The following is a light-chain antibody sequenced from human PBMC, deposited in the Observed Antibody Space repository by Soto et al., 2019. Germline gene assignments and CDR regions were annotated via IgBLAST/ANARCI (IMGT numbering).Light chain of an antibody. CDR1: SSDVGSYNL. J-gene: IGLJ2*01. V-gene: IGLV2-23*01. Sequence: QSLLTQPASVSGSPGQSITISCTGTSSDVGSYNLVSWYQQHPGKAPKLMIYEGSKRPSGVSNRFSGSKSGNTASLTISGLQAEDEADYYCCSYAGSSTLVFGGGTQLT. CDR3: CSYAGSSTLV. CDR2: EGS.